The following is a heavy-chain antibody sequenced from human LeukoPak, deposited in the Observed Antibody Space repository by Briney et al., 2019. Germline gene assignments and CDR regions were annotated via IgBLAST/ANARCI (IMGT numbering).Heavy chain of an antibody. CDR2: INHSGRI. CDR3: ARGQASSSSFFGSDY. Sequence: SETLSLTCAVYGRSFSGYYWSWIRHPPGRGLEWIGEINHSGRINYNPSLKSRVTISVDTSKNQFSLKLSSVTAADTAVYYCARGQASSSSFFGSDYWGQGTLVTVSS. V-gene: IGHV4-34*01. D-gene: IGHD6-13*01. CDR1: GRSFSGYY. J-gene: IGHJ4*02.